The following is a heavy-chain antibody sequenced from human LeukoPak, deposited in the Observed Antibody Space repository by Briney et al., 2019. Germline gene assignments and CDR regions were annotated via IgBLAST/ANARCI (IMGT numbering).Heavy chain of an antibody. V-gene: IGHV4-59*08. J-gene: IGHJ6*02. CDR2: IYYSGST. Sequence: SETLSLTCTVSGGSISSYYWSWIRQPPGKGLEWIGYIYYSGSTNYNPSLKSRVTISVDTSKNQFSLKLSSVTAADTAVCYCARGFPKVLNYYGMDVWGQGTTVTVSS. D-gene: IGHD3-10*01. CDR1: GGSISSYY. CDR3: ARGFPKVLNYYGMDV.